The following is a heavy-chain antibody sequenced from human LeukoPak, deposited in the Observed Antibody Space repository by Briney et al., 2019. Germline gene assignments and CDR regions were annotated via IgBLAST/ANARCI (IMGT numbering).Heavy chain of an antibody. Sequence: PGGSLRLSCAASGFTFGSYWMSWVRQAPGKGLEWVANIKQDGSEKYYVDSVKVRFTISRDNAENSLSLQMNSLRAEDTAVYYCESAGGDSRSPLPFYYWGQGTLVIVSS. J-gene: IGHJ4*02. CDR3: ESAGGDSRSPLPFYY. CDR1: GFTFGSYW. V-gene: IGHV3-7*03. CDR2: IKQDGSEK. D-gene: IGHD6-6*01.